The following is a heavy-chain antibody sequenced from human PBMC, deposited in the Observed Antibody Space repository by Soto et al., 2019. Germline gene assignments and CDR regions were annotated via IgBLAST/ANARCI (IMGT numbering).Heavy chain of an antibody. CDR1: GGSMSNYY. D-gene: IGHD1-7*01. CDR2: IYRTGST. Sequence: PSETLSLTCTVSGGSMSNYYWSWIRQPPGKGLEWIGYIYRTGSTNYNPSLKSRVTISLDKSENQFSLKGTSLTAADTAVYYCASRDPGTSVDYWGQGNLVTVS. CDR3: ASRDPGTSVDY. V-gene: IGHV4-59*08. J-gene: IGHJ4*02.